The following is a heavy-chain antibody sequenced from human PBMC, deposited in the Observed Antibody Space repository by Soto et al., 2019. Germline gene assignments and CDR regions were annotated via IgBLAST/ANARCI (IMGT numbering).Heavy chain of an antibody. D-gene: IGHD3-10*01. CDR1: GFTFINSW. J-gene: IGHJ4*02. Sequence: PGESLKISCAASGFTFINSWMNWVLQAPGKGLEWVGRIKSKTDGGTTDYAAPVKGRFTISRDDSKNTLYLQMNSLKTEDTAVYYCTTDPGGFGEFTLGFLSLPLDYWGQGTLVTXSS. CDR2: IKSKTDGGTT. V-gene: IGHV3-15*07. CDR3: TTDPGGFGEFTLGFLSLPLDY.